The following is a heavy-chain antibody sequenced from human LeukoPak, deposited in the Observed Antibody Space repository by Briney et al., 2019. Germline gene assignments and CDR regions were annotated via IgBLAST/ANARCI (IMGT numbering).Heavy chain of an antibody. CDR2: INHSGST. Sequence: PGGSLRLSCAASGFTFSEHYMSWIRQPPGKGLEWIGEINHSGSTNYNPSLKSRVTISVDTSKNQFSLKLSSVTAADTAVYYCARCKKNWNDEGWFDPWGQGTLVTVSS. CDR3: ARCKKNWNDEGWFDP. D-gene: IGHD1-1*01. J-gene: IGHJ5*02. V-gene: IGHV4-34*01. CDR1: GFTFSEHY.